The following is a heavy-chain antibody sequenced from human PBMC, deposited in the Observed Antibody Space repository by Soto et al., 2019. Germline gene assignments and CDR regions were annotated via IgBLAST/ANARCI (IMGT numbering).Heavy chain of an antibody. CDR1: GGSFSDYI. CDR3: ARGLISGSHYSGGWYYFDS. V-gene: IGHV4-34*01. Sequence: QVQLQQSGAGLLKPSETLSLTCDVYGGSFSDYIWTWIRQTPGKGLQWIGQINHSGSANYNPSLKGRVTISVHTSSSKFSLEMSSVTAADTAVYYCARGLISGSHYSGGWYYFDSWGQGTKVTVSS. D-gene: IGHD1-26*01. J-gene: IGHJ4*02. CDR2: INHSGSA.